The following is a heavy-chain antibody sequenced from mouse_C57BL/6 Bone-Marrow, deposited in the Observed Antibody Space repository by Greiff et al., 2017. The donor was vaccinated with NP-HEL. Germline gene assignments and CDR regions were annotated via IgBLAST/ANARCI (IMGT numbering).Heavy chain of an antibody. J-gene: IGHJ4*01. CDR1: GYTFTSYT. D-gene: IGHD2-4*01. Sequence: QVQLQQSGAELARPGASVQMSCKASGYTFTSYTMHWVKQRPGQGLEWIGYINPSSGYTKYNQKFKDKATLTADKSSSTAYMQLSSLTSEDSAVYYCARYYDYDALYAMDYWGQGTSVTVSS. V-gene: IGHV1-4*01. CDR2: INPSSGYT. CDR3: ARYYDYDALYAMDY.